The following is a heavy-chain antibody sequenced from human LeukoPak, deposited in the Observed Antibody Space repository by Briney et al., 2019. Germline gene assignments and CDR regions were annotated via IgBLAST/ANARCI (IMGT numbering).Heavy chain of an antibody. Sequence: SQTLSLTCTVSGGSISSGGYYWSWIRQHPGKGLEWIGYIYYSGSTYYNPSLKSRVTILVDTSKNQVSLKLSSVTAADTAVYYCARNFMTTDEKYLDYWGQGTLVTVSS. J-gene: IGHJ4*02. CDR3: ARNFMTTDEKYLDY. CDR2: IYYSGST. CDR1: GGSISSGGYY. V-gene: IGHV4-31*03. D-gene: IGHD4-17*01.